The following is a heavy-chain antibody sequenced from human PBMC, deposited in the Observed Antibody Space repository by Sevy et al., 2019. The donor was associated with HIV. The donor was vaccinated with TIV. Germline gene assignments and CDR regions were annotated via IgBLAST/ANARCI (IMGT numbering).Heavy chain of an antibody. CDR2: IYVDRNT. CDR1: GFTVTFNS. J-gene: IGHJ4*02. V-gene: IGHV3-53*01. D-gene: IGHD6-19*01. CDR3: VRERAGIDH. Sequence: GGSLRLSCAASGFTVTFNSMSWVRQAPGRGLVWVSVIYVDRNTYYADSVKGRFTIFRDSFKDTVGLQMDTLRPEDSGVYYCVRERAGIDHWGQGTLVTVSS.